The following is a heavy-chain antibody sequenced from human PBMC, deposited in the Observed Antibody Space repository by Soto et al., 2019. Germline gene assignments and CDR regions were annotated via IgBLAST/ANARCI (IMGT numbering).Heavy chain of an antibody. V-gene: IGHV3-23*01. CDR1: GFTFSSYA. Sequence: GGSLRLSCAASGFTFSSYAMSWVRQAPGKGLEWVSAISGSGGSTYYADSVKGRFTISRDNSKNTLYLQMNSLRAEDTAVYYCAKGLYGSGSIDAFDIWVQGTMVTVSS. J-gene: IGHJ3*02. D-gene: IGHD3-10*01. CDR2: ISGSGGST. CDR3: AKGLYGSGSIDAFDI.